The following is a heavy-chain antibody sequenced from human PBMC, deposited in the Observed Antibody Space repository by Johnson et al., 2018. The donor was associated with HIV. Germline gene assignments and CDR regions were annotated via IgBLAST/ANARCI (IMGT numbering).Heavy chain of an antibody. CDR3: TTGLMSAFDM. J-gene: IGHJ3*02. V-gene: IGHV3-30*04. Sequence: QVQLVESGGGVVQPGRSLRLSCAASGFTFSSYAMHWVRQAPGKGLEWVAVISFDGSNKFYADSVECRFTISRDNAKNTLYLQMNSLRAEDTAVYYCTTGLMSAFDMWGQGTMVTVSS. CDR2: ISFDGSNK. CDR1: GFTFSSYA. D-gene: IGHD3-16*01.